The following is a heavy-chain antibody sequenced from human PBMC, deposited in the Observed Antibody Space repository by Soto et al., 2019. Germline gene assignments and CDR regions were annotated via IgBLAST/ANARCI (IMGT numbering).Heavy chain of an antibody. CDR3: AREAIVLVPADNYYYYYGMDV. V-gene: IGHV1-3*05. J-gene: IGHJ6*02. Sequence: QVQLRQSGAEEKKPGASVKVSCKASGYTFTTYAMHWVRQAPGQRLEWLGWINAGNGNTKYSQKFQGRVIITRDTSASTAYMELSSLRSEDPAVYYSAREAIVLVPADNYYYYYGMDVWGQGTTVTVSS. CDR2: INAGNGNT. CDR1: GYTFTTYA. D-gene: IGHD2-2*01.